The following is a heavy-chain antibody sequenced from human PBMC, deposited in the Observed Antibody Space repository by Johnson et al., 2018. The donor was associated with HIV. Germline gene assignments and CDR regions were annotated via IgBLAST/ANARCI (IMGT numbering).Heavy chain of an antibody. CDR3: AKDIGCWYTHGGTLDI. Sequence: QLVESGGGLVQPGRSLRLSCAASGFTFDDYAMHWVRQAPGKGLEWVSGISWNSGSIGYADSVKCRFTISRDNAKNSLYLQMTSLRPEDTGLYYCAKDIGCWYTHGGTLDIWCQGKMVTVSS. CDR2: ISWNSGSI. D-gene: IGHD2-2*02. CDR1: GFTFDDYA. J-gene: IGHJ3*02. V-gene: IGHV3-9*01.